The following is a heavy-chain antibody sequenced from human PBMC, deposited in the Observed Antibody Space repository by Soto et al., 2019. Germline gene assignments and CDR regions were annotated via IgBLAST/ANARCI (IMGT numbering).Heavy chain of an antibody. CDR3: ARKPYCRGDCYPYYFDY. CDR2: IKQDGSEK. Sequence: GGSLRLSCAASGFTFSSYWMSWVRQAPGKGLEWVANIKQDGSEKYYVDSVKGRFTISRDNAKNSLYLQMNSLRAEDTAVYYCARKPYCRGDCYPYYFDYWGQGNLVTVSS. J-gene: IGHJ4*02. V-gene: IGHV3-7*01. D-gene: IGHD2-21*02. CDR1: GFTFSSYW.